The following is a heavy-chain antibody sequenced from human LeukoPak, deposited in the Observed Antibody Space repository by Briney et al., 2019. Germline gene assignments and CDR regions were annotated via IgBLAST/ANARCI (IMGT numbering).Heavy chain of an antibody. CDR2: IYTSGST. Sequence: PSETLSLTCTVSGGSISSYYCSWIRQPAGKGLELIGRIYTSGSTNYNLSLKSRATISVDKSKNQFSLKLSSVTAADTAVYDCARGPYCSGGSCYGYNWFDPWGQGTLVTVSS. CDR1: GGSISSYY. D-gene: IGHD2-15*01. CDR3: ARGPYCSGGSCYGYNWFDP. J-gene: IGHJ5*02. V-gene: IGHV4-4*07.